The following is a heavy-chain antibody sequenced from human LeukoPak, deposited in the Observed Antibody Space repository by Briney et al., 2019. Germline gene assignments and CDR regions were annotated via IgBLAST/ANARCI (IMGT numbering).Heavy chain of an antibody. D-gene: IGHD5-12*01. CDR3: ARDSKLDIVATSTYYYYGMDV. CDR2: ISSSGSTI. V-gene: IGHV3-48*03. J-gene: IGHJ6*04. Sequence: GGSLRLSCAASGFTFSSYEMNWVRQAPGKGLEWVSYISSSGSTIYYADSVKGRVTISRDNAKNSLYLQMNSLRAEDTAVYYCARDSKLDIVATSTYYYYGMDVWGKGTTVTVSS. CDR1: GFTFSSYE.